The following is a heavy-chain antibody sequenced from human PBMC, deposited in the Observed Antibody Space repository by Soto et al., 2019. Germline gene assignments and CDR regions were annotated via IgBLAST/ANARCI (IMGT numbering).Heavy chain of an antibody. V-gene: IGHV1-18*04. CDR3: ARDREMGSGYYYFDY. D-gene: IGHD3-22*01. J-gene: IGHJ4*02. CDR2: ISAYNGNT. Sequence: GASVKVSCKASGYTFTSYGISWVRQAPGQGLEWMGWISAYNGNTNYAQKLQGRVTMTTDTSTSTAYMELRSLRSDDTAVYYCARDREMGSGYYYFDYWGQGTLVTVSS. CDR1: GYTFTSYG.